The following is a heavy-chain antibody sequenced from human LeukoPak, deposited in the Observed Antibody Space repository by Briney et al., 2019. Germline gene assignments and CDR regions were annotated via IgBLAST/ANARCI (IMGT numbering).Heavy chain of an antibody. CDR2: ISWNSGSI. CDR3: AKGHGYSYGLYYYGMDV. Sequence: PGRSLRLSCAASGFTFDDYAMHWVRQAPGKGLEWVSGISWNSGSIGYADSVKGRFTISRDNAKNSLYLQMNSLRAEDTALYYRAKGHGYSYGLYYYGMDVWGQGTTVTVS. CDR1: GFTFDDYA. V-gene: IGHV3-9*01. J-gene: IGHJ6*02. D-gene: IGHD5-18*01.